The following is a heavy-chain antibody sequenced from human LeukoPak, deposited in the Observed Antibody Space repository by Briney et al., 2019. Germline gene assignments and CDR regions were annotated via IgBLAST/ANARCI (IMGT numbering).Heavy chain of an antibody. Sequence: ASVKVSCKASGGTFSSYAISWVRQAPGQGLEWMGWINPNSGGTNYAQKFQGRVTMTRDTSISTAYMELSRLRSDDTAVYYCARSKYRWELRRAAFDIWGQGTMVTVSS. J-gene: IGHJ3*02. CDR3: ARSKYRWELRRAAFDI. CDR1: GGTFSSYA. D-gene: IGHD1-26*01. V-gene: IGHV1-2*02. CDR2: INPNSGGT.